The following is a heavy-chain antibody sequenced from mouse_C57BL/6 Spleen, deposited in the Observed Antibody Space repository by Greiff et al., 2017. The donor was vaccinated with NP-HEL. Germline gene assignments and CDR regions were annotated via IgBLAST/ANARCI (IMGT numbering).Heavy chain of an antibody. J-gene: IGHJ2*01. Sequence: EVKLVESGGGLVQPGGSLSLSCAASGFTFTDYYMSWVRQPPGKALEWLGFIRNKANGYTTEYSASVKGRFTISRDNSQSILYLQMNALRAEDSATYYCARYGVFFDYWGQGTTLTVSS. CDR3: ARYGVFFDY. CDR1: GFTFTDYY. CDR2: IRNKANGYTT. V-gene: IGHV7-3*01.